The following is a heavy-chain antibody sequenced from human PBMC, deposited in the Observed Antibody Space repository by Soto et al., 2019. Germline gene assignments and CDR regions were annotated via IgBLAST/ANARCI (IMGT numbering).Heavy chain of an antibody. CDR1: GYTFTSYG. D-gene: IGHD4-17*01. J-gene: IGHJ6*02. CDR3: ARALATVTTYYYYGMDV. V-gene: IGHV1-69*13. Sequence: SVKVSCTASGYTFTSYGISWVRQAPGQGLEWMGGIIPIFGTANYAQKFQGRVTITADESTSTAYMELSSLRSEDTAVYYCARALATVTTYYYYGMDVWGQGTTVTVSS. CDR2: IIPIFGTA.